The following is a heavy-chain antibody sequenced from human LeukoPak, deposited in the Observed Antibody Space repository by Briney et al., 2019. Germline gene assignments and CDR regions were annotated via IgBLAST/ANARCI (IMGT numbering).Heavy chain of an antibody. V-gene: IGHV3-7*01. J-gene: IGHJ1*01. CDR3: AREYSSTLFHH. Sequence: GGSLRLSCAASGFTFSSYGMHWVHQAPGKGLEWVASIKQDGSDKYYVDSVKGRFTISRDNAKNSLYLQMSSLRVEDTAVYYCAREYSSTLFHHWGQGTLVTVSS. D-gene: IGHD6-13*01. CDR1: GFTFSSYG. CDR2: IKQDGSDK.